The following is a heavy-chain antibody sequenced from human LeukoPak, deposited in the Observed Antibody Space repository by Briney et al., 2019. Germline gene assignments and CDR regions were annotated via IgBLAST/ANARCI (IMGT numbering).Heavy chain of an antibody. Sequence: PGGSLRLSCAASGFTFSSYWMSWVRQAPGKGLEWVANIKQDGSEKYYVDSVKGRFTISRDNSKNTLYLQMNSLRAEDTAVYYCARETSGYSFGPFDYWGQGTLVTVSS. CDR3: ARETSGYSFGPFDY. D-gene: IGHD5-18*01. CDR1: GFTFSSYW. J-gene: IGHJ4*02. CDR2: IKQDGSEK. V-gene: IGHV3-7*01.